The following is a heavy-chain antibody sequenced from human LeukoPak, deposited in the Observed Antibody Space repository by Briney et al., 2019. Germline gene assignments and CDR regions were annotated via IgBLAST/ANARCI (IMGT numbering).Heavy chain of an antibody. Sequence: GGSLRLSCAASGFTFSDYYMSWIRQAPGKGLEWVSYISSSGSTKYYADSVKGRFTISRDTANNSYLQMNSLRAEDPAVYYCARDGHAYGRGSPHYWGQGTLVTVSS. CDR1: GFTFSDYY. CDR2: ISSSGSTK. J-gene: IGHJ4*02. CDR3: ARDGHAYGRGSPHY. D-gene: IGHD3-10*01. V-gene: IGHV3-11*01.